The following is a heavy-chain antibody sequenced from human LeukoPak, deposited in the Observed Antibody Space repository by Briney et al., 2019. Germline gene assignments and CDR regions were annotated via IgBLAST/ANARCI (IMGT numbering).Heavy chain of an antibody. V-gene: IGHV3-23*01. CDR2: ISGSGGST. Sequence: PGGSLRLSCAVSGFTFSSYAMSWVRQAPGKGLEWVSGISGSGGSTYNADSVKGRFTISRDNSKNTVNLQMNSLRAEDTAVYYCAKEYYSGSFFDYWGQGTLVTVSS. CDR3: AKEYYSGSFFDY. J-gene: IGHJ4*02. D-gene: IGHD1-26*01. CDR1: GFTFSSYA.